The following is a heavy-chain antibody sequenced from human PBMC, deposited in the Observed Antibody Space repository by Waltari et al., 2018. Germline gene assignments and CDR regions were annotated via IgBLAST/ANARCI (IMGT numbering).Heavy chain of an antibody. CDR2: INHNGNR. V-gene: IGHV4-34*02. D-gene: IGHD2-15*01. Sequence: QVQLQQWGAGQLQPSETLSLTCAVSGGSVSGSYWGWIRQPPGTGLDWIGEINHNGNRNHNPSLRSRITMLVDTSRSQFSLKVNSVTAADTAVYYCVRLEDCSGPGGNCYSGDSFALDVWGQGTTVTVSS. CDR1: GGSVSGSY. CDR3: VRLEDCSGPGGNCYSGDSFALDV. J-gene: IGHJ6*02.